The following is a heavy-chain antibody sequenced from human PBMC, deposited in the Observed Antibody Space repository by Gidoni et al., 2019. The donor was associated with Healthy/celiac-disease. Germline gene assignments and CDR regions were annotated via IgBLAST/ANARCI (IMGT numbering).Heavy chain of an antibody. CDR1: GGSFSGYY. D-gene: IGHD6-19*01. Sequence: QVQLQQWGAGLLKPSETLSLTCAVYGGSFSGYYWSWIRQPPGKGLEWIGEINHSGSTNYNPSLKSRVTISVDTSKNQFSLKLSSVTAADTAVYYCARVWTGYSSGWYADYWGQGTLVTVSS. J-gene: IGHJ4*02. CDR2: INHSGST. CDR3: ARVWTGYSSGWYADY. V-gene: IGHV4-34*01.